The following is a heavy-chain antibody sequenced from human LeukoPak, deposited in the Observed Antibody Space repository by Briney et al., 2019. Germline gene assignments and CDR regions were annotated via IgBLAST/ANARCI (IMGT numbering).Heavy chain of an antibody. D-gene: IGHD2-2*02. Sequence: KPGGSLGLSCAASGFTFSNAWISWVRQAPGKGLEWVGRIKSETDDGTTDYAAPVKGRFTISRDDSKNTLYLQMNSLKTEDTAVYYCTTEPIVVVPPTIRVWGQGTLVTVSS. V-gene: IGHV3-15*01. CDR3: TTEPIVVVPPTIRV. CDR1: GFTFSNAW. J-gene: IGHJ4*02. CDR2: IKSETDDGTT.